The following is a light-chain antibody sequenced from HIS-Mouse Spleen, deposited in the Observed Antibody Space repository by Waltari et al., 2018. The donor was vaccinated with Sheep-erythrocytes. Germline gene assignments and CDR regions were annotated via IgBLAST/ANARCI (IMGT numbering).Light chain of an antibody. CDR1: QSFLYSTNIKNY. J-gene: IGKJ4*01. CDR3: QQYYSTLT. CDR2: GAS. Sequence: DIVMTQSPDSLAVSLGERATINCKSSQSFLYSTNIKNYLAWYQQKPEQPPKLLIYGASTRESGVPDRFSGSGSGTDFTLTISSLQAEDVAVYYCQQYYSTLTFGGGTKVEIK. V-gene: IGKV4-1*01.